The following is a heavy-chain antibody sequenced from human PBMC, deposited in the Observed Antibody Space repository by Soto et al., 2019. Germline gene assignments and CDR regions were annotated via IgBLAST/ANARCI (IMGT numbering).Heavy chain of an antibody. CDR2: IKQDGSEK. D-gene: IGHD2-15*01. V-gene: IGHV3-7*01. CDR1: GFTFSSYW. J-gene: IGHJ6*03. Sequence: PGGSLRLSCAASGFTFSSYWMSWVRQAPGKGLEWVANIKQDGSEKYYVDSVKGRFTISRDNAKNSLYLQMNSLRTEDTAVYYCARVPQDQYYYYYYMDVWGKGTAVTVSS. CDR3: ARVPQDQYYYYYYMDV.